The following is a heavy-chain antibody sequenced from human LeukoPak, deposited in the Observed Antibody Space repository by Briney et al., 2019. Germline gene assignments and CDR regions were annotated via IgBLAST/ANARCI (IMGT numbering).Heavy chain of an antibody. CDR2: ISWNSGSI. Sequence: GGSLRLSCAASGFTFEDYAMHWVRQAPGKGLEWVSGISWNSGSIGYADSVKGRFTISRDNAKNSLYLQMNSLRAEDTALYYCAKDMPRIAVAPYYFDYWGQGTLVTVSS. V-gene: IGHV3-9*01. J-gene: IGHJ4*02. D-gene: IGHD6-19*01. CDR1: GFTFEDYA. CDR3: AKDMPRIAVAPYYFDY.